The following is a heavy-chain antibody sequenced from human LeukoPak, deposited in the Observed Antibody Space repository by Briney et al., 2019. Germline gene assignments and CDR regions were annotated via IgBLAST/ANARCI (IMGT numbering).Heavy chain of an antibody. V-gene: IGHV3-21*01. Sequence: KTGGSLRLSYAASGFTFSSYSMNWVRQAPGKGLEWVSSISNGDGHIYYADSVKGRFTISRDNAKNSLYLQMNSLRADDTAVYYCARAGGDSSGWYVYWYFDLWGRGALVTVSS. J-gene: IGHJ2*01. CDR3: ARAGGDSSGWYVYWYFDL. D-gene: IGHD6-19*01. CDR1: GFTFSSYS. CDR2: ISNGDGHI.